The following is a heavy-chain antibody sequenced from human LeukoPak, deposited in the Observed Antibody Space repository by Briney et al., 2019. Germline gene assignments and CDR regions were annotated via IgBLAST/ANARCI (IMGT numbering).Heavy chain of an antibody. CDR3: ARAGSYYGSGRGYYGMDV. J-gene: IGHJ6*02. V-gene: IGHV3-21*01. CDR2: ISSSSSYI. CDR1: GFSFITYG. D-gene: IGHD3-10*01. Sequence: GRSLRLSCAASGFSFITYGMHWVRQAPGKGLEWVSSISSSSSYIYYADSVKGRLTISRDNAKNSLYLQMNSLRAEDTAVYYCARAGSYYGSGRGYYGMDVWGQGTTVTVSS.